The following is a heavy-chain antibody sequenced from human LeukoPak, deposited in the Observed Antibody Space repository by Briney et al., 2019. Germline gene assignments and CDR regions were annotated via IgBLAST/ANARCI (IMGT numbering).Heavy chain of an antibody. Sequence: PSETLSLTCTVSGGSISSSSYYWGWIRQPPGKGLEWIGSIYYSGSTYYNPSLKSRVTISVDTSKNQFSLKLSSVTAADTAVYYCARTMAAVDPFDYWGQGTLVTVSS. CDR3: ARTMAAVDPFDY. CDR2: IYYSGST. CDR1: GGSISSSSYY. V-gene: IGHV4-39*07. J-gene: IGHJ4*02. D-gene: IGHD6-19*01.